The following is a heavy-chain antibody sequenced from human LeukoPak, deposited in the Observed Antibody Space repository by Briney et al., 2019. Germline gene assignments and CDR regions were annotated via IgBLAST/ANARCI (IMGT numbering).Heavy chain of an antibody. CDR3: ARTAGTGYLNWFDP. CDR1: GFTFSSYG. V-gene: IGHV3-23*01. Sequence: PGGILRLSCAASGFTFSSYGMSWVRQAPGKGLEWVSAISGSGGSTYYADSVKGRFTISRDNSKNTLYLQMNSLRAEDTAVYYCARTAGTGYLNWFDPWGQGTLVTVSS. J-gene: IGHJ5*02. CDR2: ISGSGGST. D-gene: IGHD3/OR15-3a*01.